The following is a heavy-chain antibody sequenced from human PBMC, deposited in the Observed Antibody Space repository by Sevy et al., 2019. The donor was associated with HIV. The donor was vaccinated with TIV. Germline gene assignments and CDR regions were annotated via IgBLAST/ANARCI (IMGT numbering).Heavy chain of an antibody. CDR3: ARTQGMGGSWPSGIDAFDI. D-gene: IGHD2-15*01. V-gene: IGHV5-51*01. Sequence: GESLKISCKGSGYSFTSYWIGWVRQMPGKGLEWMGIIYPGDSDTRYSPSFQGQVTISADKSISTAYLQWSSLKASDTAMYYCARTQGMGGSWPSGIDAFDIWGQGTMVTVSS. CDR1: GYSFTSYW. J-gene: IGHJ3*02. CDR2: IYPGDSDT.